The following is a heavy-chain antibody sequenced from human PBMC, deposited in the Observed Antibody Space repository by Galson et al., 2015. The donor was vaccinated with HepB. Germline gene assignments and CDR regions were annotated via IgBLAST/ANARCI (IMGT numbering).Heavy chain of an antibody. CDR2: IDPADSYT. V-gene: IGHV5-10-1*01. J-gene: IGHJ3*01. CDR1: GYNFTNYW. Sequence: QSGAEVKKPGESLRISCQGSGYNFTNYWVTWVHQMPGEGLEWMGKIDPADSYTNYSPSFQGHVTISTDKSISTAYLQWSSLKASDTAMYYCARQAIGYSSRGDGFDLWGQGTLVTLSS. CDR3: ARQAIGYSSRGDGFDL. D-gene: IGHD6-19*01.